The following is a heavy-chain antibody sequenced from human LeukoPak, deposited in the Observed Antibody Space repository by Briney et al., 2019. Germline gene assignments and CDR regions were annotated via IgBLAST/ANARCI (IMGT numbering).Heavy chain of an antibody. Sequence: GGSLRLSCAASGVNFGTHAMTWVRQAPGKGLEWVSGMSGSGDTTYYADSVKGRFTISRDNSKNTLFLQMNSLRAEDTAVYYCAKLAGISGWYVYYFDYWGQGTLVTVS. CDR1: GVNFGTHA. D-gene: IGHD6-19*01. CDR3: AKLAGISGWYVYYFDY. CDR2: MSGSGDTT. J-gene: IGHJ4*02. V-gene: IGHV3-23*01.